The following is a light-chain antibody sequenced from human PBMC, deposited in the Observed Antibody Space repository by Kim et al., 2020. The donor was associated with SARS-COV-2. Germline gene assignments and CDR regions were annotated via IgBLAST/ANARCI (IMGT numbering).Light chain of an antibody. J-gene: IGKJ4*01. CDR2: WAS. CDR3: QQYYTTPQT. CDR1: QSVLFTSNNKNY. V-gene: IGKV4-1*01. Sequence: DIVMTQSPDSLAVSLGGRATINCKSSQSVLFTSNNKNYLAWYQQKPGQPPMLLIYWASTRESGVLDRFSGSGSGTDFTLTISSLQAEDVATYYCQQYYTTPQTFGGGTKVDIK.